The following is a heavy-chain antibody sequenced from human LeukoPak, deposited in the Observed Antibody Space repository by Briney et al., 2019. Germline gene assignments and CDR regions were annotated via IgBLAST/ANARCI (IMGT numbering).Heavy chain of an antibody. CDR1: GYTFTNYD. CDR2: MDPNSGNT. J-gene: IGHJ6*02. CDR3: ARGFSYRMDV. V-gene: IGHV1-8*01. Sequence: GASVKVSCKASGYTFTNYDINWVRQATGQGLEWMGWMDPNSGNTGYAQKFQGRVTMTRNTSISTTYMELSGLGSEDTAVYYCARGFSYRMDVWGQGTTVTVSS.